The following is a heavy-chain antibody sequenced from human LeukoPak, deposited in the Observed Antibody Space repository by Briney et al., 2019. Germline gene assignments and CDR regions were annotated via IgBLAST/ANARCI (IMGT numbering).Heavy chain of an antibody. D-gene: IGHD3-10*01. CDR2: VNPNSGNT. J-gene: IGHJ5*02. V-gene: IGHV1-8*01. CDR3: AREMYGSGTSWFDP. CDR1: GYTFTSYD. Sequence: ASVKVSCKASGYTFTSYDINWVRQATGQGLEWMGWVNPNSGNTGYAQKFQGRVTITRNTSISTAYMELSSLRSEDTAVYYCAREMYGSGTSWFDPWGQGTLVTVSS.